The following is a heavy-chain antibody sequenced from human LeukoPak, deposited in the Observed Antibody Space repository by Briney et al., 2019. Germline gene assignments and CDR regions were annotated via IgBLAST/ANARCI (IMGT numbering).Heavy chain of an antibody. D-gene: IGHD6-13*01. CDR1: GFTVSSNY. Sequence: GGSLRLSCAASGFTVSSNYMSWVRQAPGKGLEWVSVIYSGGSTYYADSVKGRFTISRHNSKNTLDLQMNSLRAEDTAVYYCARGTSSSWYSPYYFDYWGEGTLVTVSS. J-gene: IGHJ4*02. CDR3: ARGTSSSWYSPYYFDY. CDR2: IYSGGST. V-gene: IGHV3-53*04.